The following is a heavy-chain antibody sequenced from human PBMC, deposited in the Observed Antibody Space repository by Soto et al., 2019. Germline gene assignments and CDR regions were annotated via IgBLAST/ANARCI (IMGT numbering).Heavy chain of an antibody. Sequence: PSETLSLTGTVSGGCLSSPDKFWTWISQPPAKGLEWMGYIYYSGGTLYNPSLKSRLSISIDTSKNQFSLNLSSLTAAYTPVYYCARVRAFLGGYGRDVWGQGNRVA. CDR3: ARVRAFLGGYGRDV. CDR1: GGCLSSPDKF. J-gene: IGHJ6*01. CDR2: IYYSGGT. V-gene: IGHV4-30-4*01.